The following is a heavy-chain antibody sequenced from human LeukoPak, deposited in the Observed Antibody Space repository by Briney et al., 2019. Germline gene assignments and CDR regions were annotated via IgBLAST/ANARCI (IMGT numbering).Heavy chain of an antibody. D-gene: IGHD3-22*01. V-gene: IGHV1-69*01. CDR2: IIPILGTA. Sequence: ASVKVSCKASGGTFSSYAISWVRQAPGQGLEWMGGIIPILGTANYAQKFQGRVTITADESTSTAYMELSSLRSEDTAVYYCARGGSYYYDSSGQFDYWGQGTLVTVSS. CDR1: GGTFSSYA. CDR3: ARGGSYYYDSSGQFDY. J-gene: IGHJ4*02.